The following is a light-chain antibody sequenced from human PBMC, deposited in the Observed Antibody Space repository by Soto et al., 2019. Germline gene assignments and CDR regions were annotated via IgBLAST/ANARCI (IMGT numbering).Light chain of an antibody. V-gene: IGKV1-5*01. CDR2: DAS. J-gene: IGKJ1*01. CDR3: QQYNSYST. Sequence: DIQMTQSPSPLSASVGDRVTITCRASQSISSWLAWYQQKPGKAPKLLIYDASSLESGVPSRFSGSGSGTEFTLTISSLQPDDFATYYCQQYNSYSTLGQGTKVDI. CDR1: QSISSW.